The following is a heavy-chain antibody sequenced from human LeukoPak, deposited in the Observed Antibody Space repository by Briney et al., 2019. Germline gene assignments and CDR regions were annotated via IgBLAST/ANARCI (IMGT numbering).Heavy chain of an antibody. CDR1: GGSISSYY. CDR2: IYYSGST. V-gene: IGHV4-59*01. CDR3: ARARGYSYGWGPDY. D-gene: IGHD5-18*01. Sequence: SETLSHTCTVSGGSISSYYWSWIRQPPGKGLEWIGYIYYSGSTNYNPSLKSRVTISVDTSKNQFSLKLSSVTAADTAVYYCARARGYSYGWGPDYWGQGTLVTVSS. J-gene: IGHJ4*02.